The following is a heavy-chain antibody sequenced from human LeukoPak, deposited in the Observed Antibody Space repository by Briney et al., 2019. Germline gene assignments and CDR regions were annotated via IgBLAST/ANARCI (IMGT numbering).Heavy chain of an antibody. CDR3: AKDLGYCSSTSCYYYYMDV. J-gene: IGHJ6*03. D-gene: IGHD2-2*01. V-gene: IGHV3-23*01. CDR1: GFTFSSYA. Sequence: PGGSLRLSCAASGFTFSSYAMSWVRQAPGKGLEWVSAISGSGGSTYYADSVKGWFTISRDNSKNTLYLQMNSLRAEDTAVYYCAKDLGYCSSTSCYYYYMDVWGKGTTVTVSS. CDR2: ISGSGGST.